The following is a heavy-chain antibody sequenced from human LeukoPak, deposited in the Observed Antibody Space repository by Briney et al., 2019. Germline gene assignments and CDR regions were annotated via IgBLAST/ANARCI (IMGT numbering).Heavy chain of an antibody. V-gene: IGHV1-18*01. Sequence: ASVKVSCKASGYTFTSYGISWVRQAPGQGLEWMGWISAYNGNTNYAQKFQGRVTITADESTSTAYMELSSLRSEDTAVYYCARDSVGDGYKPIYFDYWGQGTLVTVSS. D-gene: IGHD5-24*01. CDR3: ARDSVGDGYKPIYFDY. CDR1: GYTFTSYG. CDR2: ISAYNGNT. J-gene: IGHJ4*02.